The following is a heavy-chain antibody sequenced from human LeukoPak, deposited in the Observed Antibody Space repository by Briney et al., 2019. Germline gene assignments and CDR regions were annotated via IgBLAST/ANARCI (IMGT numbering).Heavy chain of an antibody. J-gene: IGHJ4*02. Sequence: SETLSLTCTVSGGSISSYYWSWIRQPAGKGLEWIGRIYSSGSTNYSPSLESRVIMSVDTSKNQISLKVSSVTAADTAVYYCARGTSSGWIFDYWGQGTLVTVSS. D-gene: IGHD6-19*01. CDR3: ARGTSSGWIFDY. CDR2: IYSSGST. V-gene: IGHV4-4*07. CDR1: GGSISSYY.